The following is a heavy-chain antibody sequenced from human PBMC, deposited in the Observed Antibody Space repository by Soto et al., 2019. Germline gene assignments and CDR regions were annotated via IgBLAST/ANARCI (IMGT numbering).Heavy chain of an antibody. D-gene: IGHD5-12*01. V-gene: IGHV3-23*01. CDR3: AKLIVATGTYY. J-gene: IGHJ4*02. CDR2: ISSSGGST. Sequence: GGSLRLSCAASGFTFSNYGMSWVRQAPGKGLEWVSAISSSGGSTYYADSVKGRFTISRDNSKNTLYLQLNSLRAEDTAVYYCAKLIVATGTYYWGQGTLVTVSS. CDR1: GFTFSNYG.